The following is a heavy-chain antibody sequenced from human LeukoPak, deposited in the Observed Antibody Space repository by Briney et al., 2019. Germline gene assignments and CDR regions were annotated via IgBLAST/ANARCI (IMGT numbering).Heavy chain of an antibody. CDR3: ARGRWQSIAAQTGVFDI. CDR2: IKSKTDGGTT. D-gene: IGHD6-6*01. V-gene: IGHV3-15*01. J-gene: IGHJ3*02. CDR1: GFTFSNAW. Sequence: AGGSLRLSCAASGFTFSNAWMSWVRQAPGKGLEWVGRIKSKTDGGTTDYAAPVKGRFTISRDDSKNTLYLQMNSLKTEDTAVYYCARGRWQSIAAQTGVFDIWGQGTMVTVSS.